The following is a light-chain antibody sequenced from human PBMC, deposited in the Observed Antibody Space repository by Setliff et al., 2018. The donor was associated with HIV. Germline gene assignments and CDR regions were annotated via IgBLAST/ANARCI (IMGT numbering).Light chain of an antibody. CDR1: TGPVTSGHY. CDR2: DPT. V-gene: IGLV7-46*01. J-gene: IGLJ3*02. CDR3: FLSYSETWV. Sequence: QSVVTQQPSLTVSPGGTVPLTCASSTGPVTSGHYPYWLQQKPGQAPKTLMYDPTDKQSWTPARFSGSLLGDKAALTLSAAQPEDEADYYCFLSYSETWVFGGGTKVTV.